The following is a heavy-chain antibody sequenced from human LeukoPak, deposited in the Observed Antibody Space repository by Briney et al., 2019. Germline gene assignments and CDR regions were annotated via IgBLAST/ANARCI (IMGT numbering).Heavy chain of an antibody. Sequence: PGGSLRLSCAASGFTFSNYNMNWVRQAPGKGLEWVSSISSTSYYIYYADSVKGRFTISRDNAKNSLYLQMNSLRAEDTAVYYCARDRVAAAGTNWFDPWGQGTLVTVSS. D-gene: IGHD6-13*01. J-gene: IGHJ5*02. V-gene: IGHV3-21*04. CDR2: ISSTSYYI. CDR3: ARDRVAAAGTNWFDP. CDR1: GFTFSNYN.